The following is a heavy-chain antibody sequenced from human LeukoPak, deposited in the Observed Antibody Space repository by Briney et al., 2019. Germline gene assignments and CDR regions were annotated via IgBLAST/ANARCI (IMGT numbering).Heavy chain of an antibody. Sequence: GGSLKISCKGSGYSFTSYWISWVRQMPGKGLEWMGRIDPSDSYTNYSPSSRGHVTISADKSISTAYLQWSSLKASDTAMYYCAGPDGQLQRGFDYWGQGTLVTVSS. CDR3: AGPDGQLQRGFDY. D-gene: IGHD6-6*01. CDR1: GYSFTSYW. CDR2: IDPSDSYT. V-gene: IGHV5-10-1*01. J-gene: IGHJ4*02.